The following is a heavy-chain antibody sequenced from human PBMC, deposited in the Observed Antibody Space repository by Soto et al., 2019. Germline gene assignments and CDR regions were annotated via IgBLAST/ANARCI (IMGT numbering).Heavy chain of an antibody. J-gene: IGHJ2*01. D-gene: IGHD3-16*01. CDR3: ARDGGGGVCWYFDL. V-gene: IGHV1-3*05. CDR2: INAGNDKT. CDR1: GFTFTSYA. Sequence: QVQLVQSGAEEKKPGASVKVSCKASGFTFTSYAMHWVRQAPGQRLEWLGWINAGNDKTRYSQKFQGRVTITRDTSASTAYMERSSLRSEDTAVYYCARDGGGGVCWYFDLWGRGTLVTVSS.